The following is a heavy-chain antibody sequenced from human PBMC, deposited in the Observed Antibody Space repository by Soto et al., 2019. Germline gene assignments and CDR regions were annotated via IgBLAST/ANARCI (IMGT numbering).Heavy chain of an antibody. D-gene: IGHD6-19*01. CDR1: GFFITNGYY. V-gene: IGHV4-38-2*02. J-gene: IGHJ4*02. Sequence: SETLSLTCAVSGFFITNGYYWGWIRQPPGKGLEWIGSIYHTGRTYYNPSLKSRVTISVDTSKNLFSLRLNSVTAADTATYYCARDRAAVAGTFDYWGQGTPVTVSS. CDR3: ARDRAAVAGTFDY. CDR2: IYHTGRT.